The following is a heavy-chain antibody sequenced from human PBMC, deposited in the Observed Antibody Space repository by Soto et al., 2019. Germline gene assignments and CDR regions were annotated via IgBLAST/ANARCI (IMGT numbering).Heavy chain of an antibody. CDR3: ARDLIRYYDILTGYYRSPSYYCYGMDV. D-gene: IGHD3-9*01. J-gene: IGHJ6*02. V-gene: IGHV1-69*13. CDR2: IIPIFGTA. Sequence: SVKVSCKASGGTFSSYAISWVRQAPGQGLEWMGGIIPIFGTANYAQKFQGRVTITADESTSTAYMELRSLRSDDTAVYYCARDLIRYYDILTGYYRSPSYYCYGMDVWGQGTTVTVSS. CDR1: GGTFSSYA.